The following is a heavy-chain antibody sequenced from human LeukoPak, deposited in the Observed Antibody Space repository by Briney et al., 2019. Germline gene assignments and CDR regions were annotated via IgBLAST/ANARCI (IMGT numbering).Heavy chain of an antibody. D-gene: IGHD3-3*01. CDR1: GGSFSGYY. Sequence: PSETLSPTCAVYGGSFSGYYWSWIRQPPGKGLEWIGEINHSGSTNYNPSLKSRVTISVDTSKNQFSLKLSSVTAADTAVYYCARAGGDDFWSGYRVHFDYWGQGTLVTVSS. V-gene: IGHV4-34*01. CDR3: ARAGGDDFWSGYRVHFDY. J-gene: IGHJ4*02. CDR2: INHSGST.